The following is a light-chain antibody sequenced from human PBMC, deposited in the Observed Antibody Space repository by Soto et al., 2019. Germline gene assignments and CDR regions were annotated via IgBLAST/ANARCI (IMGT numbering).Light chain of an antibody. CDR2: GNN. CDR1: SANIGRNS. V-gene: IGLV1-44*01. CDR3: AAWDDRPNESV. J-gene: IGLJ1*01. Sequence: QSVLAQAPSVSGTPGQRVTITCAGSSANIGRNSVNWYQHLPGTAPKLLTHGNNHRPSGVPDRFSGSKSGTSASLAISGLQPEDEANYCCAAWDDRPNESVFASGTKLTVL.